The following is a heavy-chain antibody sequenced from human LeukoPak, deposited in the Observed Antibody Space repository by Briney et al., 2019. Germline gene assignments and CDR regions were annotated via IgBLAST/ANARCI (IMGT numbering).Heavy chain of an antibody. J-gene: IGHJ3*02. CDR3: AGYTAVRGLTLSAFDI. V-gene: IGHV1-2*02. Sequence: EASVKVSCKASGDTLIGYFLHSVRQAARQGVEWMGCFDPNTGATYYVQKFQGRVTMTMDTSIYTDSLELRSLVSDATAIYYCAGYTAVRGLTLSAFDIWGQGPMVTVSS. CDR1: GDTLIGYF. CDR2: FDPNTGAT. D-gene: IGHD3-10*01.